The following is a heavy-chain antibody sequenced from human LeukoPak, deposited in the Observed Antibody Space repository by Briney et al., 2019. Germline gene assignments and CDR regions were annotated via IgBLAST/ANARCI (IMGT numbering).Heavy chain of an antibody. CDR2: ISSSGNII. D-gene: IGHD4-4*01. CDR3: AKGDYSNYVRSYFDY. J-gene: IGHJ4*02. CDR1: GFTFSDYY. Sequence: GGSLRLSCAASGFTFSDYYMSWIRQAPGKGLEWVSYISSSGNIIYYADSVKGRFTISRDNAKNSLYLQMNSLRAEDTAVYYCAKGDYSNYVRSYFDYWGQGTLVTVSS. V-gene: IGHV3-11*01.